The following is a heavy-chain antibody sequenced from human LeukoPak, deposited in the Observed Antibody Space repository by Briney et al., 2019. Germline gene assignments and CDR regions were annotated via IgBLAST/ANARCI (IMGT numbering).Heavy chain of an antibody. J-gene: IGHJ4*02. CDR2: MYPYSGDR. CDR3: ARTTSLTASGYDY. Sequence: ASVKVSCKTSGSTFTTYHINWVRQATGQGLEWLGWMYPYSGDRGYAQKFQGRLSITSDTSMSTAYMELSSLRSDDTAVYFCARTTSLTASGYDYWGQGTLVTVSS. D-gene: IGHD2-21*02. CDR1: GSTFTTYH. V-gene: IGHV1-8*03.